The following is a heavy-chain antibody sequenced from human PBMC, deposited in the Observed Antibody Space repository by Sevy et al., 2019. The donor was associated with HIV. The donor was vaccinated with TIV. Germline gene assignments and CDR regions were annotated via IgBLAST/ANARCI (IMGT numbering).Heavy chain of an antibody. J-gene: IGHJ4*02. V-gene: IGHV3-21*01. Sequence: GESLKISCAASGFIFSSYTMNWVRQAPGKGLEWVSSISSSGTYRYYADSLKGRFTISRDNAKNSLYLQMNNLRGGDTAVYYCVRVGSSGWYFDYWGQGTLVTVSS. D-gene: IGHD6-19*01. CDR1: GFIFSSYT. CDR3: VRVGSSGWYFDY. CDR2: ISSSGTYR.